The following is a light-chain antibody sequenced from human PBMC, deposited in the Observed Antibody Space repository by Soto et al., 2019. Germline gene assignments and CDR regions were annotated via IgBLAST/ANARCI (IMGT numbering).Light chain of an antibody. CDR2: WAS. J-gene: IGKJ3*01. Sequence: DIVMTQSPDSLAVSLGERATINCKSSQSVLYSSNNKHYIAWYQQKPGQTPKLLIYWASTRESGVPDRFSGSGSGTDFTLTISSLQAEDVAVYYCQQYYSTPFTFGPGTKVDIK. CDR3: QQYYSTPFT. V-gene: IGKV4-1*01. CDR1: QSVLYSSNNKHY.